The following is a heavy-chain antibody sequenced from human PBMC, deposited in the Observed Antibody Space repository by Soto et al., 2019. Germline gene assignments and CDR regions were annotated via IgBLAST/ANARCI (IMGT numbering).Heavy chain of an antibody. CDR3: ARVRCGGYDFES. J-gene: IGHJ4*02. Sequence: EVQLVESGGGLVQPGGSLRLSCAASGFTFSSYWMHWVRQAPGKGLVWVSRINSDGTTTSYADSVKGRFTISRDNAKNMLYLQMNSLGAEDTAVYYCARVRCGGYDFESWGQGTLVTVSS. CDR1: GFTFSSYW. D-gene: IGHD5-12*01. V-gene: IGHV3-74*01. CDR2: INSDGTTT.